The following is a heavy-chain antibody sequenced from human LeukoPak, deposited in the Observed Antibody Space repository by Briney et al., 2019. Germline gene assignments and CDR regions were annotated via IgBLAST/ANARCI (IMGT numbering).Heavy chain of an antibody. Sequence: SETLSLTCTVSGDSISSSDNSWSWIRQHPGKGLEWLGYIYYSGTTFYNPSLKSRLTISIDSSKNQFSLEVNSVTAADTAFYYCARVRGVITNYFDYWGQGILVTVSS. CDR3: ARVRGVITNYFDY. CDR2: IYYSGTT. D-gene: IGHD3-10*01. J-gene: IGHJ4*02. CDR1: GDSISSSDNS. V-gene: IGHV4-31*03.